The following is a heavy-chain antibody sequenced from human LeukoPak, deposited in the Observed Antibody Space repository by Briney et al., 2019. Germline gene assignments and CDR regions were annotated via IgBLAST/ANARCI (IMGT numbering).Heavy chain of an antibody. CDR2: FDPEDGET. CDR1: GYTLTELS. J-gene: IGHJ4*02. V-gene: IGHV1-24*01. D-gene: IGHD3-10*01. CDR3: ATGGSGSYYELDY. Sequence: ASVKVSCKFSGYTLTELSMHWVRQAPGKGLEWMGGFDPEDGETIYAQKFQGRVTMTEDTSTDTAYMELSSLRSEDTAVYYCATGGSGSYYELDYWGQGTLVTVSS.